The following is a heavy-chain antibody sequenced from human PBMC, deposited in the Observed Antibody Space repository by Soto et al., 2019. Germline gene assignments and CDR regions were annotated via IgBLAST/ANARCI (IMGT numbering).Heavy chain of an antibody. J-gene: IGHJ6*02. Sequence: PGESLKISCKGSGYSFPSDWISWVRQMPGKGLEWMGRIDPSDSYTNYSPSFQGHVTISADKSISTAYLQWSSLKASDTAMYYCARDDSSGYYYGMDVWGQGTTVTVSS. CDR3: ARDDSSGYYYGMDV. CDR1: GYSFPSDW. D-gene: IGHD3-22*01. V-gene: IGHV5-10-1*01. CDR2: IDPSDSYT.